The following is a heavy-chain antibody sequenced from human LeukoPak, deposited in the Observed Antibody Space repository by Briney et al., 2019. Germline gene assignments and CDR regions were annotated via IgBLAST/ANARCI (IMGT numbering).Heavy chain of an antibody. CDR1: GFMFSSYA. V-gene: IGHV3-30-3*01. J-gene: IGHJ4*02. CDR3: ATDCLDNPTYVLR. Sequence: GRSLRLSCAASGFMFSSYAMHWVRQAPGKGLEWVAVISSDGTNKYYADSVKGRFSISRDNSKKMFYLQMDSLRPEDTAVYYCATDCLDNPTYVLRWGQGTLVTVSS. D-gene: IGHD1-14*01. CDR2: ISSDGTNK.